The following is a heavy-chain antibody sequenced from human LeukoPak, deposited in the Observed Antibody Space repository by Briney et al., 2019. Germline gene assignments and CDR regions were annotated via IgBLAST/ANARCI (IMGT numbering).Heavy chain of an antibody. CDR3: ARGGYYGSGNDFRFGP. J-gene: IGHJ5*02. CDR1: VGSLSSYY. V-gene: IGHV4-59*01. Sequence: PETLSLTPTLSVGSLSSYYWSGSWEPPRKGLEWIGDIYYSGSAPYKPSPTSRVTISVDTPQKQCSPKLSSVTAADTAVYYCARGGYYGSGNDFRFGPWGQGTLVTVSS. CDR2: IYYSGSA. D-gene: IGHD3-10*01.